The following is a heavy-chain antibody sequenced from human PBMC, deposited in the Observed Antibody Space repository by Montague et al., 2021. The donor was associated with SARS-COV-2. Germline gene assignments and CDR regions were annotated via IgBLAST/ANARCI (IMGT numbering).Heavy chain of an antibody. CDR2: N. Sequence: NDYAVSVKSRITINPDTSKDQISLQLNSVTPEDTAVYYCARTIASSDYWGQGTLVTGSS. D-gene: IGHD2-15*01. J-gene: IGHJ4*02. V-gene: IGHV6-1*01. CDR3: ARTIASSDY.